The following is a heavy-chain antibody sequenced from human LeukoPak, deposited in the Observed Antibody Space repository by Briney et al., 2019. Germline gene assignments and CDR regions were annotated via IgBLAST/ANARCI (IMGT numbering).Heavy chain of an antibody. CDR3: ARGRDDYFDY. V-gene: IGHV4-38-2*02. J-gene: IGHJ4*02. CDR1: GYSISSDYY. Sequence: SETLSLTCTVSGYSISSDYYWAWIRQPPGKGLEWIGSIYHSGSTYYNPSLKSRVTISVDTSKNQFSLKLSSVTAADTAVYYCARGRDDYFDYWGQGTLVTVSS. CDR2: IYHSGST.